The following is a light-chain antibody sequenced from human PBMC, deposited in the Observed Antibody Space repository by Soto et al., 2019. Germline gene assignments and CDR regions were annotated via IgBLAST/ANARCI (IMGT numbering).Light chain of an antibody. V-gene: IGKV1-5*03. CDR2: KAS. CDR1: QSISSW. Sequence: DIQMTQSPSTLSASVGDRDTITGRASQSISSWLAWYQQKPGKAPKLLIYKASSLESGVPSRFSGSGSGTEFTLTISSLQPDDFATYYCQQYNSYSTWTFGQGTKVEIK. CDR3: QQYNSYSTWT. J-gene: IGKJ1*01.